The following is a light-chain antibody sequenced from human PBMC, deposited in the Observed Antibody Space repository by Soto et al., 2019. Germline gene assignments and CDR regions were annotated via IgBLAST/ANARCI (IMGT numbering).Light chain of an antibody. CDR3: QQSFTSPMYT. V-gene: IGKV1-39*01. CDR1: QSINSY. CDR2: AAS. Sequence: DIQMTQSPSSLSASVGDRVTITCRTSQSINSYLNWYQQKQGEAPKLLIYAASSLESGVPSRFSGSGCGTDFTLTISSLQPEDFATYFCQQSFTSPMYTFGQGTKLEIK. J-gene: IGKJ2*01.